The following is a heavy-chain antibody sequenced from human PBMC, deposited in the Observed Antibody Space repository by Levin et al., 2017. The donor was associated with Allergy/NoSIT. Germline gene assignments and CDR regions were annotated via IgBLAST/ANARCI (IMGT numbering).Heavy chain of an antibody. Sequence: ASVKVSCKASGYTFTSYGISWVRQAPGQGLEWMGWISAYNGNTNYAQKLQGRVTMTTDTSTSTAYMELRSLRSDDTAVYYCARDRYGSGSYYRDWFERWGKGTLVTVAA. J-gene: IGHJ5*02. D-gene: IGHD3-10*01. CDR2: ISAYNGNT. CDR1: GYTFTSYG. V-gene: IGHV1-18*01. CDR3: ARDRYGSGSYYRDWFER.